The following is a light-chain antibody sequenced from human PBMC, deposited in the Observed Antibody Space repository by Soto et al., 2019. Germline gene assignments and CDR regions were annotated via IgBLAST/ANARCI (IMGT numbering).Light chain of an antibody. CDR1: SSNIGAGYD. J-gene: IGLJ2*01. CDR2: GIS. CDR3: QSYDSSLSGVV. Sequence: QSVLTQPPSVSGAPGQRVTISCTGSSSNIGAGYDVHWYQQLPGTAPKLLIDGISNGPSGVPDRFSGSKSGTAASLAITGLQAEDEADYYCQSYDSSLSGVVFGGGTKLTVL. V-gene: IGLV1-40*01.